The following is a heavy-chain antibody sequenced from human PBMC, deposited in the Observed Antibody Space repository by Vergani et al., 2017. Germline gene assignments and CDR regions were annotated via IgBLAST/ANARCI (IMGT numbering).Heavy chain of an antibody. J-gene: IGHJ5*02. D-gene: IGHD6-19*01. CDR1: GGSISSGGYS. CDR2: IYHSGST. CDR3: ARSRAVAGTGWFDP. Sequence: QLQLQESGSGLVKPSQTLSLTCAVSGGSISSGGYSWSWIRQPPGKGLEWIGYIYHSGSTYYNPSLKSRVNISVDRSKNQFSRKLSSVTAADTAVYYCARSRAVAGTGWFDPWGQGTLVTVSS. V-gene: IGHV4-30-2*01.